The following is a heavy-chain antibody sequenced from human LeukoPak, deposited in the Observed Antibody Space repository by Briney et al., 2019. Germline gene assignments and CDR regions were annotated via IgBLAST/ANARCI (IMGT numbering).Heavy chain of an antibody. CDR2: IYHSGST. CDR3: ARGLVYGDYIYYFDY. J-gene: IGHJ4*02. Sequence: PSETLSLTCAVSGGSISSGGYSWSWIRQPPGKGLEWIGYIYHSGSTYYNPSLKSRVTISVDRSKNQFSLKLSSVTAADTAVYYCARGLVYGDYIYYFDYWGQGTLVTVSS. CDR1: GGSISSGGYS. V-gene: IGHV4-30-2*01. D-gene: IGHD4-17*01.